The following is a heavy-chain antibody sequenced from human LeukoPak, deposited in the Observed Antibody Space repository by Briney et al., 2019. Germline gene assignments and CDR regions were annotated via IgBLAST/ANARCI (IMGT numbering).Heavy chain of an antibody. D-gene: IGHD2-2*01. CDR1: GYSFTSYW. V-gene: IGHV5-51*01. CDR2: IYPGDSDT. Sequence: GESLKISCKGSGYSFTSYWIGWVRQMPGKGLEWMGIIYPGDSDTRYSPSFQGQVTISADKSISTAYLRWSSLKASDTAMYYCARRFQLLEGGSDYWGQGTLVTVSS. J-gene: IGHJ4*02. CDR3: ARRFQLLEGGSDY.